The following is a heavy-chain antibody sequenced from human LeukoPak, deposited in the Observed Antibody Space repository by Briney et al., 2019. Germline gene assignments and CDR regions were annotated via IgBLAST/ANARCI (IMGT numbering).Heavy chain of an antibody. V-gene: IGHV1-18*01. CDR1: GYTFTSYG. J-gene: IGHJ5*02. Sequence: ASVKVSCKASGYTFTSYGISWVRQAPGQGLEWMGWISAYNGNTNYAQKLQGRVTMTTDTSTSTAYMELRSLRSDDTAVNYCARLPVTLEDRDFWSGSSWFDPWGQGTLVTVS. D-gene: IGHD3-3*01. CDR2: ISAYNGNT. CDR3: ARLPVTLEDRDFWSGSSWFDP.